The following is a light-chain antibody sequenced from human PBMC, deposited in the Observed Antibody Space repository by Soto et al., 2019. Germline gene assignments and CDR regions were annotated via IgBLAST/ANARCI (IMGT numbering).Light chain of an antibody. J-gene: IGLJ1*01. CDR3: SSYTSSSTL. CDR1: SSDVGGYNY. Sequence: SALTQPASVSGSPGQSITISCTGTSSDVGGYNYVSWYQQHPGKAPKLMIYAVTDRPSGVSSRFSGSKSDNTASLTISGLQAEDEADYYCSSYTSSSTLFGTGTKVTVL. CDR2: AVT. V-gene: IGLV2-14*01.